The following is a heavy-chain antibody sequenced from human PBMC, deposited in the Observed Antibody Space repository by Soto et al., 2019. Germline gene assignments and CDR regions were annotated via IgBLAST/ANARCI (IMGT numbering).Heavy chain of an antibody. CDR2: IYPGDSDT. CDR3: TADSYGLITGIAVYSYFYYGMDV. Sequence: PGESLKISCKGSGYSFTSYWIGWVRQMPGKGLELMGIIYPGDSDTRYSPSFQGQVTISADKSISTAYLQWSSLKASDTAVYYCTADSYGLITGIAVYSYFYYGMDVWGQGTTVTVSS. J-gene: IGHJ6*02. V-gene: IGHV5-51*01. CDR1: GYSFTSYW. D-gene: IGHD5-18*01.